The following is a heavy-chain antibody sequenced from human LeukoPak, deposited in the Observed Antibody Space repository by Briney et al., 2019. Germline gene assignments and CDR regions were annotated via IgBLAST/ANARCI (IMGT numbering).Heavy chain of an antibody. Sequence: GGSLRLSCAASGFTFSSYAMSWVRQAPGKGLEWVSAISGSGGSTYYADSVKGRFTISRDNSKNTLYLQMNSLRAEDTAVYYCAKDSHYYDSSGYYYVYWGQGTLVTVSS. D-gene: IGHD3-22*01. CDR2: ISGSGGST. V-gene: IGHV3-23*01. CDR1: GFTFSSYA. CDR3: AKDSHYYDSSGYYYVY. J-gene: IGHJ4*02.